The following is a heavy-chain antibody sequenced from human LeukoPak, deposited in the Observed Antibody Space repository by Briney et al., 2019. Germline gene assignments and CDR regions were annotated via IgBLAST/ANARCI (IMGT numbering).Heavy chain of an antibody. CDR3: ARVRRLITMVRGENYYYYMDV. Sequence: AGGSLRLSCAASGFSFSVYWMHWVRQAPGKGPVWVSRIKTDGSITDYADFVKGRFTISRDNAKNTLYLQMNSLRAEDTAVYYCARVRRLITMVRGENYYYYMDVWGKGTTVTISS. CDR2: IKTDGSIT. J-gene: IGHJ6*03. D-gene: IGHD3-10*01. V-gene: IGHV3-74*01. CDR1: GFSFSVYW.